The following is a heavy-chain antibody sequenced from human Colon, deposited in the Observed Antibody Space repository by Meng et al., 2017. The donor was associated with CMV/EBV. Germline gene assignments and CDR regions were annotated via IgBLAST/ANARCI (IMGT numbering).Heavy chain of an antibody. D-gene: IGHD2-2*01. CDR3: ARLAYCSSTSCPPYYYYGMDV. V-gene: IGHV3-7*01. J-gene: IGHJ6*02. CDR1: GFTFSSYW. CDR2: IKQDGSEK. Sequence: GSLRLSCAASGFTFSSYWMSWVRQAPGKGLEWVANIKQDGSEKYYVDSVKGRFTNSRDNAKNSLYLQMNSLRAEDTAVYYCARLAYCSSTSCPPYYYYGMDVWGQGTTVTVSS.